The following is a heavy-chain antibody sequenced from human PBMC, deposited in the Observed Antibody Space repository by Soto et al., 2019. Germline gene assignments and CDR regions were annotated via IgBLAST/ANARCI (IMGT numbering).Heavy chain of an antibody. CDR3: ARTVLGPDLLADSFVDYYYYMDV. J-gene: IGHJ6*03. CDR2: VYYTGST. V-gene: IGHV4-59*08. Sequence: SETLSLTCTVSGGSISNFYWSWIRQPPGKGLEWIGYVYYTGSTSYNPSLKRRVTFSADSSRGQFSLRLNSVTAADMAVYFCARTVLGPDLLADSFVDYYYYMDVWGQGTTVTVSS. D-gene: IGHD3-9*01. CDR1: GGSISNFY.